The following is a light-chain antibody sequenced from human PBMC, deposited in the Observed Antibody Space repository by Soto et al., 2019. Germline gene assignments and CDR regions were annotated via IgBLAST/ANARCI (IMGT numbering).Light chain of an antibody. CDR3: QQRSNWPPVT. CDR2: DAS. Sequence: EIVLTQSPATLSLSPGERATLSCRASQSVSSYLAWYQQKPGQAPRLLIYDASNRATGIPARFSGSGSGTDFSLPISSLEPEDSAIYYCQQRSNWPPVTFGGGTKVEIK. CDR1: QSVSSY. J-gene: IGKJ4*01. V-gene: IGKV3-11*01.